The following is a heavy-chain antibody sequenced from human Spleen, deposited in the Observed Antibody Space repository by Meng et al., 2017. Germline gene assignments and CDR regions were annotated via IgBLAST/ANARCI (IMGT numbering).Heavy chain of an antibody. CDR3: ARDEDISAAGKLFGDY. V-gene: IGHV1-2*06. D-gene: IGHD6-13*01. J-gene: IGHJ4*02. Sequence: ASVKVFCKASGYTFSDYWLHWVRRAPGQGLEWMGRINPKSGDTHYAQRFQGRVTMTRDTSISTAYMELSGLRSDDTAMYYCARDEDISAAGKLFGDYWGQGALVTVSS. CDR2: INPKSGDT. CDR1: GYTFSDYW.